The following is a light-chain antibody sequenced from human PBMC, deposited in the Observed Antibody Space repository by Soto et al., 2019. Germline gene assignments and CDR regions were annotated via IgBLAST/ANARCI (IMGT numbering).Light chain of an antibody. J-gene: IGKJ4*01. CDR2: GAS. CDR1: QSVSSSY. V-gene: IGKV3-20*01. Sequence: EIVLTQSPGTLSLSPGERATLSCRASQSVSSSYLAWYQQKPGQAPRLLIYGASSRATAIPDRFSGSGSGTAFTLPISRLEPEDFAVYYCQQYGSSPPGLTFGGGTKVEIK. CDR3: QQYGSSPPGLT.